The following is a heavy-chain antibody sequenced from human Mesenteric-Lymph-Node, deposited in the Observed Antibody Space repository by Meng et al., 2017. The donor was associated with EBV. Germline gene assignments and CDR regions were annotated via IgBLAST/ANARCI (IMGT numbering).Heavy chain of an antibody. CDR3: ARGVSGYSSLFGH. J-gene: IGHJ5*02. CDR1: GYTFISNA. D-gene: IGHD3-22*01. CDR2: IHVGDGTT. V-gene: IGHV1-3*01. Sequence: QVQLVQSGAGVKKPGASLTGSCKASGYTFISNAIHWLRQAPGQSLEWMGWIHVGDGTTKYSQKVQDRVTITRDTYASTAYMEVSSLRSDDTAVYYCARGVSGYSSLFGHWGQGTLVTVSS.